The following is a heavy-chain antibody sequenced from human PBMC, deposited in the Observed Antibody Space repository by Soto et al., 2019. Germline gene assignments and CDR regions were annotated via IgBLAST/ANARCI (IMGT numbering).Heavy chain of an antibody. CDR3: ARSYGTRNVVVVSPDAFDI. CDR2: IYPGDSDT. Sequence: GESLKISCKGSGYSFTSYWIGWVRQMPGKGLEWMGIIYPGDSDTRYSPSFQGQVTISADKSISTAYLQWSSLKASDTAMYYCARSYGTRNVVVVSPDAFDIWGQGTMVTVSS. J-gene: IGHJ3*02. V-gene: IGHV5-51*01. D-gene: IGHD2-15*01. CDR1: GYSFTSYW.